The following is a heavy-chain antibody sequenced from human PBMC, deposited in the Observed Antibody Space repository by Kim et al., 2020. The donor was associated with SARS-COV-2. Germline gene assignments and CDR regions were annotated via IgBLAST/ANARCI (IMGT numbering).Heavy chain of an antibody. D-gene: IGHD3-9*01. CDR3: ARQPVLRYFDWLSDYYMDV. V-gene: IGHV4-39*01. J-gene: IGHJ6*03. Sequence: SETLSLTCTVSGGSISSSSYYWGWIRQPPGKGLEWIGSIYYSGSTYYNPSLKSRVTISVDTSKNQFSLKLSSVTAADTDVYYCARQPVLRYFDWLSDYYMDVWGKGTTVTVSS. CDR2: IYYSGST. CDR1: GGSISSSSYY.